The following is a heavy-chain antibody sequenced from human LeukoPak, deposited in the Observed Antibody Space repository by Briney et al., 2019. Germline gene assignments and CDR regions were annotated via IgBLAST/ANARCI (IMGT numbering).Heavy chain of an antibody. Sequence: SETLSLTCTVSGGSISSSSYYWGWIRQPPGKGLEWIGSIYYSGSTYYNPSLKSRVTISVDTSKNQFSLKLSSVTAADTAVYYCARQALDPASIAAPDWFDPRGQGTLVTVSS. D-gene: IGHD6-6*01. J-gene: IGHJ5*02. CDR3: ARQALDPASIAAPDWFDP. V-gene: IGHV4-39*01. CDR2: IYYSGST. CDR1: GGSISSSSYY.